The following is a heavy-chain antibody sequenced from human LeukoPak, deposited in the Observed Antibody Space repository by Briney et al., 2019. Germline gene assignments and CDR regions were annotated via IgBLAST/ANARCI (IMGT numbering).Heavy chain of an antibody. J-gene: IGHJ6*02. Sequence: GGSLRLSCAASGFTFSSYSMNWVRQAPGKGLEWVSSISSSSSYIYYADSVKGRFTISRDNAKNPLYLQMNSLRAEDTAVYYCASDILTGYYFWDRGMDVWGQGTTVTVSS. V-gene: IGHV3-21*01. D-gene: IGHD3-9*01. CDR2: ISSSSSYI. CDR3: ASDILTGYYFWDRGMDV. CDR1: GFTFSSYS.